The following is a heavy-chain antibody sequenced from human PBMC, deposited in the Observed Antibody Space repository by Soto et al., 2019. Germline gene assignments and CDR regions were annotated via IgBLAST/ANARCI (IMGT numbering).Heavy chain of an antibody. CDR2: IIPIFGTA. V-gene: IGHV1-69*13. CDR3: ARGYCSSTSCYRVYYYYYGMDV. Sequence: SVKVSCKASGGTFSSYAISWVRQAPGQGLEWMGGIIPIFGTANYAQKFQGRVTITADESTSTAYMELSSLRSEDTAVYYCARGYCSSTSCYRVYYYYYGMDVWG. D-gene: IGHD2-2*02. J-gene: IGHJ6*02. CDR1: GGTFSSYA.